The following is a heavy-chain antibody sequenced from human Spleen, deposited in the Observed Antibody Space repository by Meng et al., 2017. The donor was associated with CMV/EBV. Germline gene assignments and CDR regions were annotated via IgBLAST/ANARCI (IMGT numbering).Heavy chain of an antibody. CDR3: ANSMIVGVTMWFEY. CDR1: GFTFSTYT. V-gene: IGHV3-30-3*01. D-gene: IGHD1-26*01. J-gene: IGHJ5*01. CDR2: ISYDGGNK. Sequence: GESLKISCAASGFTFSTYTMHWVRQAPGKGLEWVALISYDGGNKYYADSVKGRFTISRDNSKNALYLQMNSLRAEDTAVYYCANSMIVGVTMWFEYWGQGTLVTVSS.